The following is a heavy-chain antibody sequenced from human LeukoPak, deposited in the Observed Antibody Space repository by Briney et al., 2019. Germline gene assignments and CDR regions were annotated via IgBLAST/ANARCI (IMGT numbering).Heavy chain of an antibody. D-gene: IGHD3-22*01. V-gene: IGHV4-39*07. CDR1: GDSISSGRNY. CDR2: IYSSGNT. J-gene: IGHJ4*02. Sequence: SETLSLTCSVSGDSISSGRNYWGWIRQSPGKGLEWIASIYSSGNTHSNPSLKSRVSISVDTSKNQFSLKLSSVTAADTAVYYCASAPLFNYYDSSGYYPYYFDYWGQGTLVTVSS. CDR3: ASAPLFNYYDSSGYYPYYFDY.